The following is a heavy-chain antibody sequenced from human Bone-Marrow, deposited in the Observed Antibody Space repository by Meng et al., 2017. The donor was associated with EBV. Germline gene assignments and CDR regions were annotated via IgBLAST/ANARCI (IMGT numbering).Heavy chain of an antibody. J-gene: IGHJ4*02. CDR1: GGTFSIDA. CDR2: FNPVSGAP. D-gene: IGHD3-10*01. Sequence: QVQVVKSCAGVKKPGSSMKVSCKAVGGTFSIDAVSWVRQAPGQGLEWMGWFNPVSGAPNYAQKFQDRVTITTDESTSTLYMDLNNLKSEDTAMYYCASESRRGFTPDYWGQGTLVTVSS. V-gene: IGHV1-69*01. CDR3: ASESRRGFTPDY.